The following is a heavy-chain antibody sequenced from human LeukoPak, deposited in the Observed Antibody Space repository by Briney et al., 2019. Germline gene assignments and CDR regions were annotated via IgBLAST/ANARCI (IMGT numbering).Heavy chain of an antibody. Sequence: GGSLRLSCAASGFTFSDYYMSWIRQAPGKGLEWVSYISSSGSTIYYADSVKGRFTISRDNAKNSLYLQMNSLRAEDTAGYYCASSKELLPYYFDYWGQGTLVTVSS. CDR1: GFTFSDYY. D-gene: IGHD3-10*01. J-gene: IGHJ4*02. CDR3: ASSKELLPYYFDY. V-gene: IGHV3-11*04. CDR2: ISSSGSTI.